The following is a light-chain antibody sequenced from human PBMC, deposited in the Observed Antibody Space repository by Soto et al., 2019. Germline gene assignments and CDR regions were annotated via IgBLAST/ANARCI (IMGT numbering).Light chain of an antibody. Sequence: DIQMTQSPCSVSASVGDRVTITCRVSQIISTRLAWYQQKRGPLPKLLIYEVSSSQCGGASRFSGSGIGTEFSLAITSLQPEDFVTYYCQQGDSFRITFGQGTRLEIK. V-gene: IGKV1-12*01. CDR2: EVS. CDR3: QQGDSFRIT. J-gene: IGKJ5*01. CDR1: QIISTR.